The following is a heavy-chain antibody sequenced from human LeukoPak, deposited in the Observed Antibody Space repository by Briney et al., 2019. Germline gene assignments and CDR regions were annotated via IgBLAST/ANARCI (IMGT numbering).Heavy chain of an antibody. CDR2: IYTSGST. CDR3: ARRGATVDI. D-gene: IGHD3-10*01. J-gene: IGHJ3*02. Sequence: SETLSLTCTVSGGSISSYYWSWIRQPPGKGLEWIGYIYTSGSTNYNPSPKSRVTISVDTSKNQFSLKLSSVTAADTAVYYCARRGATVDIWGQGTMVTVSS. CDR1: GGSISSYY. V-gene: IGHV4-4*09.